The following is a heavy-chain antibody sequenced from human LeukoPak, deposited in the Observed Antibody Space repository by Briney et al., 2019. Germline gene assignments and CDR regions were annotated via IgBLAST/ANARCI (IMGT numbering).Heavy chain of an antibody. CDR3: AREYVGRIVRAYFDY. V-gene: IGHV3-7*01. Sequence: PGGSLRLSCAASGFTFSSYWMSWVRQAPGKGLEWVANIKQDGSEKYYVDSVKGRFTISRDNAKNSLYLQMNSLRAEDTAVYYCAREYVGRIVRAYFDYWGQGTLVTVSS. CDR2: IKQDGSEK. J-gene: IGHJ4*02. CDR1: GFTFSSYW. D-gene: IGHD1-26*01.